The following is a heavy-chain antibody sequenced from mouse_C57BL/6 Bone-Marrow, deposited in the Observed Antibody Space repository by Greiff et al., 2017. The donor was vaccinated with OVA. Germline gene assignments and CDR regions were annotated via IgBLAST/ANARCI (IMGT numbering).Heavy chain of an antibody. CDR3: AKNRRGYALDY. CDR1: GFSLTSYG. CDR2: IWRGGST. J-gene: IGHJ4*01. Sequence: VQRVESGPGLVQPSPSLSITCTVSGFSLTSYGVHWVRQSPGQGLEWLGVIWRGGSTDYNAAFMSRLSITKDNSKSQVYFKMNSLQADDTAIYYCAKNRRGYALDYWGQGTSVTVSS. V-gene: IGHV2-5*01.